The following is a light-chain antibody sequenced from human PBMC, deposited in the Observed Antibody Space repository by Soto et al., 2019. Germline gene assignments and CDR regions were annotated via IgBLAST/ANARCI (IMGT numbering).Light chain of an antibody. V-gene: IGLV2-14*01. Sequence: QSALTQPASVSGSPGQSITISCTGTSSDVGGYNYVSWYQQHPGKAPKLMVYEVSNRPSGVSNRFSGFKSGNTASLTISGLQTEDEADYYCSSYTRSATWVFGGGTQLTAL. CDR3: SSYTRSATWV. CDR2: EVS. CDR1: SSDVGGYNY. J-gene: IGLJ3*02.